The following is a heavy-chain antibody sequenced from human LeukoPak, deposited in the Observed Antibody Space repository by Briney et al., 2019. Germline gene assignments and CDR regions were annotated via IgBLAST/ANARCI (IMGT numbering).Heavy chain of an antibody. J-gene: IGHJ4*02. V-gene: IGHV4-38-2*02. CDR3: ARDLGGYSSGSYFYYMDI. CDR1: GYSISSGYY. Sequence: SETLSLTCTVSGYSISSGYYWGWIRQPPGKGLEWIGSIYHSGSTYYNPSLKSRVTISVDTSKNQFSLKLSSVTAADTAVYYCARDLGGYSSGSYFYYMDIWGQGTLVTVSS. CDR2: IYHSGST. D-gene: IGHD5-18*01.